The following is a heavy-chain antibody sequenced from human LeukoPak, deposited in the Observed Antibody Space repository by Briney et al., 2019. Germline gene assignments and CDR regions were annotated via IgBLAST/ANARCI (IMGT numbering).Heavy chain of an antibody. CDR1: GYTLTELS. V-gene: IGHV1-24*01. CDR3: ATVRMGYCSSTSRFYWFDP. J-gene: IGHJ5*02. CDR2: FDPEDGET. Sequence: ASVTVSCKVSGYTLTELSMHWVRQAPGKGLEWMGGFDPEDGETIYAQKFQGRVTMTEDTSTDTAYMELSSLRSEDTAVYYCATVRMGYCSSTSRFYWFDPWGQGTLVTVSS. D-gene: IGHD2-2*01.